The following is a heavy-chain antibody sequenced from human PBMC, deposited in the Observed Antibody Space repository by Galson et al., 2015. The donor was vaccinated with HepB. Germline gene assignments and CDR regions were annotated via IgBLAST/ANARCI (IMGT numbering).Heavy chain of an antibody. D-gene: IGHD3-22*01. V-gene: IGHV3-7*01. CDR1: GFTFSSYW. CDR2: IKQDESEK. CDR3: ATSSRSGSSGSYFDY. J-gene: IGHJ4*02. Sequence: SLRLSCAASGFTFSSYWMSWVRQAPGKGLEWVANIKQDESEKYYVDSVKGRFTISRDNAKNSLYLQMNSLRAEDTAVYYCATSSRSGSSGSYFDYWGQGTLVTVSS.